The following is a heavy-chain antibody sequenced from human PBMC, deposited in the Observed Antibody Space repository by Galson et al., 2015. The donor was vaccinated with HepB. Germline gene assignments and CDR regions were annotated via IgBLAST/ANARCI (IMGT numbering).Heavy chain of an antibody. V-gene: IGHV2-70*11. CDR2: IDWDDDK. Sequence: PALVKPTQTLTLTCTFSGFSRSTSGMCVSWIRQPPGKALEWLARIDWDDDKYYSTSLKTRLTISKDTSKNQVVLTMTNMDPVDTATYYCARTKLSGYPPGFDYWGQGTLVTVSS. J-gene: IGHJ4*02. CDR1: GFSRSTSGMC. CDR3: ARTKLSGYPPGFDY. D-gene: IGHD1-14*01.